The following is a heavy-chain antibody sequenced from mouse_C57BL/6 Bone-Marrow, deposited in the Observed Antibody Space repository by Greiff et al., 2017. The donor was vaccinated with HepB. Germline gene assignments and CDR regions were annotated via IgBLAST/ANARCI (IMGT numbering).Heavy chain of an antibody. Sequence: EVQLQQSGTVLARPGASVKMSCKTSGYTFTSYWMHWVKQRPGQGLEWIGAIYPGNSDTSYNQKFKGKAKLTAVTSASTAYMELSSLTNEDSAVYYCTRESGEDYDGYPAWFSYWGQGTLVTVSA. J-gene: IGHJ3*01. V-gene: IGHV1-5*01. D-gene: IGHD2-3*01. CDR1: GYTFTSYW. CDR3: TRESGEDYDGYPAWFSY. CDR2: IYPGNSDT.